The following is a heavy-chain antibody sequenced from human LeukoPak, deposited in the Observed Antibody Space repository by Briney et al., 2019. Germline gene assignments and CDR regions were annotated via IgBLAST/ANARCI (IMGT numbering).Heavy chain of an antibody. J-gene: IGHJ4*02. CDR3: ARGQKYRSGYTVTKLGSGYFDY. Sequence: SETLSLTCAVYGGSFSGYYWSWIRQPPGKGLEWIGEINHSGSTNYNPSLKSRVTISVDTSKNQFSLRLSSVTAADTAVYYCARGQKYRSGYTVTKLGSGYFDYWGQGPLVTVSS. D-gene: IGHD5-18*01. CDR2: INHSGST. V-gene: IGHV4-34*01. CDR1: GGSFSGYY.